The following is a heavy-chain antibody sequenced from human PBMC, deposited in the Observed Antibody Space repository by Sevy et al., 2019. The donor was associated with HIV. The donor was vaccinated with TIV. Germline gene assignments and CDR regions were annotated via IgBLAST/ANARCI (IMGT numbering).Heavy chain of an antibody. CDR2: IYTSGST. J-gene: IGHJ6*02. CDR1: GGSISSYY. D-gene: IGHD4-17*01. V-gene: IGHV4-4*07. CDR3: ARDLDYGERMAGSSGYYGMDV. Sequence: SETLSLTCTVSGGSISSYYWSWIRQPAGKGLEWIGRIYTSGSTNYNPSLKSRVTMSVDTSKNQFSLKLSSVTAADTAVYYCARDLDYGERMAGSSGYYGMDVWGQRTTVTVSS.